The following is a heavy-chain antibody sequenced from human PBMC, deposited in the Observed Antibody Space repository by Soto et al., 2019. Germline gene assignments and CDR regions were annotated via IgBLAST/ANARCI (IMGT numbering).Heavy chain of an antibody. D-gene: IGHD4-4*01. J-gene: IGHJ4*02. CDR1: GFTFDDYA. CDR3: AKGASMTTVTNIDY. V-gene: IGHV3-9*01. Sequence: GGSLRLSCAASGFTFDDYAMHWVRQAPGKGLEWVSGISWNSGSIGYADSVKGRFTISRDNAKNSLYLQMNSLRAEDTALYYCAKGASMTTVTNIDYWGQGTLVTVSS. CDR2: ISWNSGSI.